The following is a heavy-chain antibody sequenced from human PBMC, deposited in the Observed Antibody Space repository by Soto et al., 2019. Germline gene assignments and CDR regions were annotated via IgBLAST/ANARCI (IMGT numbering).Heavy chain of an antibody. CDR3: ARKRHSGYPTINWFDP. D-gene: IGHD5-12*01. V-gene: IGHV1-69*13. Sequence: SVKVSCKASGGTFSSYAISWVRQAPGQGLEWMGGIIPIFGTANYAQKFQGRVTITADESASTAYMELSSLRSEDTAVYYCARKRHSGYPTINWFDPWGQGTLVTVSS. J-gene: IGHJ5*02. CDR1: GGTFSSYA. CDR2: IIPIFGTA.